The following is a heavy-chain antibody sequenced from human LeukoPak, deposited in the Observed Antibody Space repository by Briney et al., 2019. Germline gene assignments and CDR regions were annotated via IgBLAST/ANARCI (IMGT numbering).Heavy chain of an antibody. CDR1: GFTVSINY. CDR2: IYSGVNT. V-gene: IGHV3-66*01. CDR3: ARTYYYYGSSGYVDAFDV. J-gene: IGHJ3*01. Sequence: GGSLRLSCAVSGFTVSINYMSWVRQAPGRGLEWVSFIYSGVNTYYADSVKGRFTISRDNSKNTLYLQMKSLRAEDTAVYYCARTYYYYGSSGYVDAFDVWGQGTMVTVSS. D-gene: IGHD3-22*01.